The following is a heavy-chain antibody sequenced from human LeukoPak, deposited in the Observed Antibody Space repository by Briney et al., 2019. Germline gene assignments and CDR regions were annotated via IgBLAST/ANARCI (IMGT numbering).Heavy chain of an antibody. J-gene: IGHJ4*02. Sequence: PGGSLRLSCAASGFTISNNYMSWVRQAPGKGLEWVSIIYSSGSTYYADSVKGRFTISRDNSKNTVFLQMNSLRAEDTAVYYFARASGNGWYQDYWGQGTLVTVSS. CDR3: ARASGNGWYQDY. V-gene: IGHV3-53*01. CDR2: IYSSGST. D-gene: IGHD6-19*01. CDR1: GFTISNNY.